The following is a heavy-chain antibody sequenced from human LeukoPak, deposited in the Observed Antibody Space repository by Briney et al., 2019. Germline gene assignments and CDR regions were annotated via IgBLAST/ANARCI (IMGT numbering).Heavy chain of an antibody. D-gene: IGHD3/OR15-3a*01. CDR2: IKQDGSEK. Sequence: GGSLRLSCVASGFTSSSHWMSWVRQTPGKGLQWMANIKQDGSEKYYVDSVKGRFTIFRDNAKNSLYLQMNSLRAEDTAVYYCAGLDFGQDYWGQGTLVTVSS. V-gene: IGHV3-7*01. CDR1: GFTSSSHW. J-gene: IGHJ4*02. CDR3: AGLDFGQDY.